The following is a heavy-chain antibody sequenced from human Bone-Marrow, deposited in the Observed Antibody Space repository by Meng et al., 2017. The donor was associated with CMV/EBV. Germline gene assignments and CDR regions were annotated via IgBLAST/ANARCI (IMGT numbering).Heavy chain of an antibody. CDR2: INPNSGGT. CDR3: ARVGFHSSSLLSGAFDI. CDR1: GYTFTGYY. V-gene: IGHV1-2*02. Sequence: ASVKVSCKASGYTFTGYYMHWVRQAPGQGLEWMGWINPNSGGTNYAQKFQGRVTMTRDTSISTAYMELSRLRSEDTAVYYCARVGFHSSSLLSGAFDIWGQGTMVTVSS. D-gene: IGHD6-6*01. J-gene: IGHJ3*02.